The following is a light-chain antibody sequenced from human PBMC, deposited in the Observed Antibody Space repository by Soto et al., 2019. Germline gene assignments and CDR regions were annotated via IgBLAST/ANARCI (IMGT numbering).Light chain of an antibody. J-gene: IGKJ1*01. CDR1: QSVLDSSDKRNY. CDR2: WAS. V-gene: IGKV4-1*01. Sequence: DIVMTQSPDSLAVSLGERATINCKSSQSVLDSSDKRNYVAWYQQKRGQPPKLLFYWASIREPGVPERFTGSGSETHFTLTISSLETEDVAVYYCQQYYTIPRGTFGQGTKVEIK. CDR3: QQYYTIPRGT.